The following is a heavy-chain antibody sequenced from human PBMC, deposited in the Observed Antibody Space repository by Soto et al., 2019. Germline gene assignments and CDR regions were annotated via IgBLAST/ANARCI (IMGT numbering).Heavy chain of an antibody. V-gene: IGHV1-69*06. J-gene: IGHJ6*02. CDR2: IIPIFGTA. Sequence: QVQLVQSGADVKKPGSSVKVSCTASGGTFSSYTINWVRQAPGQGLEWMGGIIPIFGTANYVQQIQGRVTITADKSTSTAYMERSSLRYVDTAVYYCARGHRPGTAVSGLPPYYYYYYGRDVWGQGTTVTVSS. D-gene: IGHD6-19*01. CDR1: GGTFSSYT. CDR3: ARGHRPGTAVSGLPPYYYYYYGRDV.